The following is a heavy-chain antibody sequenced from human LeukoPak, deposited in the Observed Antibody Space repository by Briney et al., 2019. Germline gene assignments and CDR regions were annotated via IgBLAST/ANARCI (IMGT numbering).Heavy chain of an antibody. Sequence: SETLSLTCTVSGGSISSYYWSWIRQPPGKGLEWIGYIYYSGSTNYNPSLKSRVTISADTSKNQFSLKLSSVTAADTAVYYCARHSYSSSWYDSWGQGTMVTVSS. CDR1: GGSISSYY. D-gene: IGHD6-13*01. CDR2: IYYSGST. J-gene: IGHJ3*01. V-gene: IGHV4-59*08. CDR3: ARHSYSSSWYDS.